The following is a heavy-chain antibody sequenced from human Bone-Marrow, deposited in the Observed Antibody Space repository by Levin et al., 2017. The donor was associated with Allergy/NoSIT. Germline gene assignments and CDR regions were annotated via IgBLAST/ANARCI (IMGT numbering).Heavy chain of an antibody. CDR3: AHRRVPYDSSGYHFDY. CDR2: IYWDDDK. CDR1: GFPLSTSGVG. J-gene: IGHJ4*02. V-gene: IGHV2-5*02. Sequence: SGPTLVKPTQTLTLTCTFSGFPLSTSGVGVGWIRQPPGKALEWLALIYWDDDKRYSPSLKSRLTITKDTSKNQVVLTMTNMDPVDTATYYCAHRRVPYDSSGYHFDYWGQGTLVTVSS. D-gene: IGHD3-22*01.